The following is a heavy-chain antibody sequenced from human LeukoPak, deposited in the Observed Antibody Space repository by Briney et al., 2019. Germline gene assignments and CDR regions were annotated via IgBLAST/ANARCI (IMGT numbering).Heavy chain of an antibody. Sequence: SETLSLTCTVAGGSISSSSYYWGWIREPPWKGLEWIGGIYYSGSTYCNPSLNSRCTISVDPSKNQFYLKLSSATAAATAVYYCARDLGHYDILTGYYKSNWFDPWGQGTLVTVSS. CDR1: GGSISSSSYY. D-gene: IGHD3-9*01. CDR2: IYYSGST. J-gene: IGHJ5*02. CDR3: ARDLGHYDILTGYYKSNWFDP. V-gene: IGHV4-39*07.